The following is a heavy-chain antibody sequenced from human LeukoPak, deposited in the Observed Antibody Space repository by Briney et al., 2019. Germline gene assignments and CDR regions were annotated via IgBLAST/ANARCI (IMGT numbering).Heavy chain of an antibody. J-gene: IGHJ3*02. CDR2: IGTAGDT. CDR1: GSTFSSYD. D-gene: IGHD5/OR15-5a*01. CDR3: ARVNPVYDAFDI. V-gene: IGHV3-13*01. Sequence: GGSLRLSCAASGSTFSSYDMHWVRHATGKGLEWVSAIGTAGDTYYPGSVKGRFTISRENAKNSLYLQMNSLRAGDTAVYYCARVNPVYDAFDIWGQGTMVTVSS.